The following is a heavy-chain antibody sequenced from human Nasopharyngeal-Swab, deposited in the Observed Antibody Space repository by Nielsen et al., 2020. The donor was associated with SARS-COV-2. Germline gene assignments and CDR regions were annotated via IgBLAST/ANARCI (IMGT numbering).Heavy chain of an antibody. CDR2: ISYDGSNK. CDR3: ARGLALEAAGRISNWFDP. V-gene: IGHV3-30-3*01. J-gene: IGHJ5*02. CDR1: GFTFSSYA. Sequence: GGSLRLSCAASGFTFSSYAMHWVRQAPGKGLEWVAVISYDGSNKYYADSVKGRFTISRDNSKNTLYLQMNSLRAEDTAVYYCARGLALEAAGRISNWFDPWGQGTLVTVSS. D-gene: IGHD6-13*01.